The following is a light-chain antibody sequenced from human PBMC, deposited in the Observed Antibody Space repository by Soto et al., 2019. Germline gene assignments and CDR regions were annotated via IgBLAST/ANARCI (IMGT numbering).Light chain of an antibody. CDR1: SSAVGTYNY. CDR3: TSYTSSSTLV. CDR2: DVS. V-gene: IGLV2-14*01. J-gene: IGLJ2*01. Sequence: QSALTQPASVSGSPGQSITISCTGTSSAVGTYNYVSWYQQHAGKVPKLMLYDVSNRPSGVSDRFSGSKSGNTASLTISGLQAEDEADYYCTSYTSSSTLVFGGGTKVTVL.